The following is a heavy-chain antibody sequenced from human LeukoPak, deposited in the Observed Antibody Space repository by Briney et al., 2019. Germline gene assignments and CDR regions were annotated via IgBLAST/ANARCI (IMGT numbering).Heavy chain of an antibody. Sequence: AGGSLRLSCAASGFTFSSYSMNWVRQAPGKGLEWVSSISSSSSYIYYADSVEGRFTISRDNAKNSLYLQMNSLRAEDTAVYYCARVGGYCSSTSCYEVPNWFDSWGQGTLVTVSS. CDR1: GFTFSSYS. J-gene: IGHJ5*01. D-gene: IGHD2-2*03. CDR2: ISSSSSYI. CDR3: ARVGGYCSSTSCYEVPNWFDS. V-gene: IGHV3-21*01.